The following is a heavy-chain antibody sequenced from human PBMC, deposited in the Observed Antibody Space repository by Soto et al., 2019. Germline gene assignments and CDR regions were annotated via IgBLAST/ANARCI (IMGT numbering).Heavy chain of an antibody. CDR2: IKQDGSDK. V-gene: IGHV3-7*05. CDR1: GFTFCNYW. D-gene: IGHD3-3*01. Sequence: PGGSLRLSCAASGFTFCNYWMSWVRQAPGRGLEWVANIKQDGSDKYYVDSVKGRFTMSRDNVKTSLYLRMNSLRADDTAVYDGASAIPGGSGWDCWGQGTLVAVAS. CDR3: ASAIPGGSGWDC. J-gene: IGHJ1*01.